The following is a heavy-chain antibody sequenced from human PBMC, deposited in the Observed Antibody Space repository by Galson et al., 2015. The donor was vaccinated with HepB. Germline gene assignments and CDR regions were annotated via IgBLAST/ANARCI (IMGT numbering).Heavy chain of an antibody. D-gene: IGHD3-3*01. J-gene: IGHJ3*02. Sequence: TLYLTCTVSGGSISSGDYYWSWIRQPPGKGLEWIGYIYYSGSTYYNPSLKSRVTISVDTSKNQFSLKLSSVTAADTAVYYCARASYDFWSGYYTGIGAFDIWGQGTMVTVSS. V-gene: IGHV4-30-4*01. CDR1: GGSISSGDYY. CDR3: ARASYDFWSGYYTGIGAFDI. CDR2: IYYSGST.